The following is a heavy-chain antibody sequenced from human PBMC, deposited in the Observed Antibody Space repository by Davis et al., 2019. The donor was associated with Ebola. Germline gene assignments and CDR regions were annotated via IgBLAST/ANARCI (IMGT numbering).Heavy chain of an antibody. D-gene: IGHD3-10*01. Sequence: GGSLRLSCAVSGFSFRSYGMHWVRQAPGKGLEWVAVISYDGSNKYYADSVKGRFTISRDNAKNTLYLQMNSLRAEDTAVYYCARDLLGFGEFGWFDPWGQGTLVTVSS. J-gene: IGHJ5*02. CDR1: GFSFRSYG. CDR2: ISYDGSNK. CDR3: ARDLLGFGEFGWFDP. V-gene: IGHV3-30*03.